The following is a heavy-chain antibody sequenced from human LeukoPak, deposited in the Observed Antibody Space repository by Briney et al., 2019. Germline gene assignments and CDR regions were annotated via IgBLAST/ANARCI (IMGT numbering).Heavy chain of an antibody. CDR3: ASEYYYDSSGYYYVSSYFDY. V-gene: IGHV3-7*04. CDR1: GFTFSSHL. D-gene: IGHD3-22*01. J-gene: IGHJ4*02. CDR2: IKQDGTEK. Sequence: GGSLRLSCAASGFTFSSHLMSWVRQAPGKGLDWVASIKQDGTEKYYVDSVKGRFTISRDNAKNSLYLQMSSLRAEDTAVYYCASEYYYDSSGYYYVSSYFDYWGQGTLVTVSS.